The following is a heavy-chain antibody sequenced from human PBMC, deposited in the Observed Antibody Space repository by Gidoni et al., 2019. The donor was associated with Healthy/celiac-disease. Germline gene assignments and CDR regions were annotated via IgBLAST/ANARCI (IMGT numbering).Heavy chain of an antibody. CDR2: IGTAGDT. D-gene: IGHD1-1*01. CDR1: GFTFSSYD. Sequence: EVQLVESGGGLVQPGGSLRLSCAASGFTFSSYDMHWVRQATGKGLEWVSAIGTAGDTYYPGSVKGRFTISRENAKNSLYLQMNSLRAGDTAVYYCAREGTTGTTTLGFDAFDIWGQGTMVTVSS. J-gene: IGHJ3*02. CDR3: AREGTTGTTTLGFDAFDI. V-gene: IGHV3-13*01.